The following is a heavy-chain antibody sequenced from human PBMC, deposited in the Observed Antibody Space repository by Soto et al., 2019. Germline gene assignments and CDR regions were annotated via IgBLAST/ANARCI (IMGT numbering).Heavy chain of an antibody. CDR3: ARGLQDFYYYYMDV. CDR1: GGSISSYY. CDR2: IYYSGST. Sequence: SETLSLTCTVSGGSISSYYWSWIRQPPGKGLEWIGYIYYSGSTNYNPSLKSRVTISVAKSKNQLSLKLSSVTAADTAVYYCARGLQDFYYYYMDVWGKGTTVTVSS. V-gene: IGHV4-59*01. D-gene: IGHD2-15*01. J-gene: IGHJ6*03.